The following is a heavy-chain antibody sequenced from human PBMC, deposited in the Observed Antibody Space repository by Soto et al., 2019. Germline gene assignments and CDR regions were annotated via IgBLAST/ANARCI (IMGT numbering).Heavy chain of an antibody. CDR2: IDFSGTT. Sequence: SETLSLTCTVSGGSISGYHWTWIRQSPGKGLEWVGYIDFSGTTHFNPSLKGRVAMSVDMSKIQFSLKVTAVTAADTAVYYCVRGYGDSYYSYGLDVWGQGTTVTVSS. D-gene: IGHD4-17*01. J-gene: IGHJ6*02. CDR1: GGSISGYH. V-gene: IGHV4-59*01. CDR3: VRGYGDSYYSYGLDV.